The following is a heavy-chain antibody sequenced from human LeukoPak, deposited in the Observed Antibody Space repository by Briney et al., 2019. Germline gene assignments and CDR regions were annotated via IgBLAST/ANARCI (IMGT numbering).Heavy chain of an antibody. Sequence: GASVKVSCKASGYTFTSYGISWVRQAPGQGLEWMGWISSYNGNTNYAQKLQGRVTMSTDTSTGTAYMELRSLRSEDTAVYYCAREGVGSYDFWSGHTPPRGDVWGQGTTVTVSS. D-gene: IGHD3-3*01. CDR3: AREGVGSYDFWSGHTPPRGDV. CDR1: GYTFTSYG. V-gene: IGHV1-18*01. J-gene: IGHJ6*02. CDR2: ISSYNGNT.